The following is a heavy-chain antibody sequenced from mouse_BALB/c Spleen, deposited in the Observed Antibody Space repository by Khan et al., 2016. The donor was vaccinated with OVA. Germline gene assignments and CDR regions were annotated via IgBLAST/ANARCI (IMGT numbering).Heavy chain of an antibody. CDR1: GYTFTSYT. D-gene: IGHD2-14*01. Sequence: LEESGAELARPGASVKMSCKASGYTFTSYTIHWIKLRPGQGLEWIGFINPSNGYTNYNQKFKDKATLTADKSSTTVYMPLRSLTSDDSAVYNCVRDGAYHRNDGWFAYWGQGTLVTVSA. CDR2: INPSNGYT. J-gene: IGHJ3*01. CDR3: VRDGAYHRNDGWFAY. V-gene: IGHV1-4*01.